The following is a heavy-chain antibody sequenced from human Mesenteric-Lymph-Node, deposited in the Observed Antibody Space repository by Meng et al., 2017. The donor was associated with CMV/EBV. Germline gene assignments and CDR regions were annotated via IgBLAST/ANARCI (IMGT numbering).Heavy chain of an antibody. D-gene: IGHD4-17*01. CDR1: GYTFTSYW. J-gene: IGHJ2*01. Sequence: GESLKISCKASGYTFTSYWIGWVRQMPGKGLEWMGIINPSDSKTRYSPSFQGQVTISADKSIRTADLQWSSLKASDTAMYYCARIIHDYGDLVYWFFDLWGRGTLVTVSS. CDR2: INPSDSKT. V-gene: IGHV5-51*01. CDR3: ARIIHDYGDLVYWFFDL.